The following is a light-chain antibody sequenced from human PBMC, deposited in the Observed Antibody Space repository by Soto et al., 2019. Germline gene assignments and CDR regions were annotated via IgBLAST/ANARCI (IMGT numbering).Light chain of an antibody. J-gene: IGKJ1*01. CDR1: QRVSSSS. V-gene: IGKV3-20*01. CDR3: QQYGSSQWP. Sequence: EIVLTQSPGTLSLSPGERATLSCRASQRVSSSSLAWYQQKPGQAPRLLIYGASSRGTGIPDRFSGSGSGTDFSLTIGRLEPEDVAVYYRQQYGSSQWPLGQGPNSDIK. CDR2: GAS.